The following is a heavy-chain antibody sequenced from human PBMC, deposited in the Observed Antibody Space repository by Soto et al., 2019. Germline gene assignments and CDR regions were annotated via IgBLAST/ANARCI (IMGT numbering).Heavy chain of an antibody. Sequence: SETLSLTCTVSGGSIRSYYCSWFRQPPGKGLEWIGYIYYSGSTNYNPSLKSRVTISVDTSKNQLSLKLSSVTAADTAVYYCARVIPMICGDGICYHRGWLDPLGKGTLDT. V-gene: IGHV4-59*01. CDR3: ARVIPMICGDGICYHRGWLDP. CDR1: GGSIRSYY. CDR2: IYYSGST. D-gene: IGHD2-8*01. J-gene: IGHJ5*02.